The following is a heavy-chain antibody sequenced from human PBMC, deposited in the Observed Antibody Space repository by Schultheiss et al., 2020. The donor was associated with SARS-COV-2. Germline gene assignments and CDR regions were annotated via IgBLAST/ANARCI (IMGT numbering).Heavy chain of an antibody. J-gene: IGHJ4*02. V-gene: IGHV3-33*08. D-gene: IGHD5-18*01. CDR1: GFTFSSYA. CDR2: IWYDGSNK. CDR3: ARDHRTDTAMPVI. Sequence: GGSLRLSCAVSGFTFSSYAMSWVRQAPGKGLEWVAVIWYDGSNKYYADSVKGRFTISRDNSKNTLYLQMNSLRAEDTAVYYCARDHRTDTAMPVIWGQGTLVTVSS.